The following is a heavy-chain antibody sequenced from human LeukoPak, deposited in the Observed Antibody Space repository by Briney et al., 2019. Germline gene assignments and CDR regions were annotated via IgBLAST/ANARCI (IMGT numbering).Heavy chain of an antibody. CDR3: VRRGTTGTDFDY. J-gene: IGHJ4*02. V-gene: IGHV4-34*01. CDR2: INHSGST. CDR1: GGSFSGYY. Sequence: SETLSLTCAVYGGSFSGYYWSWIRQPPGKGLEWIGEINHSGSTNYNPSLKSRVTISVDTSKNQVSLKLSSVTAADTAVYYCVRRGTTGTDFDYWGQGTLVTVSS. D-gene: IGHD1-1*01.